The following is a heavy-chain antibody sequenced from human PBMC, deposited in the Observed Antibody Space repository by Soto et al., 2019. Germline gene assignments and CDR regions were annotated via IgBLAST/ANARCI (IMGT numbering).Heavy chain of an antibody. CDR2: IKRDGSEK. D-gene: IGHD3-22*01. CDR1: GFTFSSYW. V-gene: IGHV3-7*05. CDR3: TTDIVVVITPSFDY. J-gene: IGHJ4*02. Sequence: GGSLRLSCAASGFTFSSYWMTWVRQAPGKGLEWVANIKRDGSEKYYVDSVKGRFTISRDDSKNTLYLQMNSLKTEDTAVYYCTTDIVVVITPSFDYWGQGTLVTVSS.